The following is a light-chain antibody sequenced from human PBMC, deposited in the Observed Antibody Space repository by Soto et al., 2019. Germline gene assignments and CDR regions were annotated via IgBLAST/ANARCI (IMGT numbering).Light chain of an antibody. Sequence: DIVMTQSPDSLAVSLGERATINCKSSQSVLYSFNNKNYLAWYQQKPGQSPTRLVYWEYTRKSGVTDRFSGSGYGTDFNLHISSLQAEDVAIYYCQQYYSTPPLTFGGGTKVEIK. CDR2: WEY. CDR3: QQYYSTPPLT. J-gene: IGKJ4*01. CDR1: QSVLYSFNNKNY. V-gene: IGKV4-1*01.